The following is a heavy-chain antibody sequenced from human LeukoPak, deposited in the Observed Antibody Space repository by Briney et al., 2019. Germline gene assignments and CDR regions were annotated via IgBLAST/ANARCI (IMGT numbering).Heavy chain of an antibody. D-gene: IGHD3-22*01. Sequence: ASVKVSCKASGYTFTGYGISWVRQAPGQGLEWMGWISAYNGNTNYAQKLQGRVTMTTDTSTSTAYMELRSLRSDDTAVYYCARPYYYDSSGYYPCWGQGTLVTVSS. J-gene: IGHJ4*02. CDR3: ARPYYYDSSGYYPC. CDR1: GYTFTGYG. CDR2: ISAYNGNT. V-gene: IGHV1-18*01.